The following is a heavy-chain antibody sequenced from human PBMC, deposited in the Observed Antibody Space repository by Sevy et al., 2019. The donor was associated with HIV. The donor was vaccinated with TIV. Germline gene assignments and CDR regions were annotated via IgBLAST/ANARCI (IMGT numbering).Heavy chain of an antibody. J-gene: IGHJ6*02. V-gene: IGHV1-8*01. Sequence: ASVKVSCKASGYTFSSYDINWVRQATGQGLEWMGWMNPNSGNTGYAQKFQGRVTMTRNTSISTAYMELNSLRSEDTAVYYCAKILAFCSSTSCYLGYYYYGMDVWGQWTTVTVSS. CDR2: MNPNSGNT. CDR1: GYTFSSYD. D-gene: IGHD2-2*01. CDR3: AKILAFCSSTSCYLGYYYYGMDV.